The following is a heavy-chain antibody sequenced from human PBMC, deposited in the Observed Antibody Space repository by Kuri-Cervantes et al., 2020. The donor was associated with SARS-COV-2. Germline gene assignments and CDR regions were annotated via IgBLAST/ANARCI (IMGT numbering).Heavy chain of an antibody. Sequence: GESLKISCAASGFTFSSYSMNWVRQAPGKGLEWVSYISSSSTIYYADSVKGRFTISRGNAKNSLYLQMNSLRAEDTAVYYCARRHDTSLIYYYMDVWGKGTTVTVSS. J-gene: IGHJ6*03. CDR1: GFTFSSYS. V-gene: IGHV3-48*01. D-gene: IGHD3-9*01. CDR3: ARRHDTSLIYYYMDV. CDR2: ISSSSTI.